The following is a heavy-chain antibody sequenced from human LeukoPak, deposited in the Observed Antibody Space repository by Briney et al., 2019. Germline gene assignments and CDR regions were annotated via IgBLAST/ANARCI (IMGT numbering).Heavy chain of an antibody. V-gene: IGHV4-39*07. J-gene: IGHJ5*02. Sequence: PSETLSLACTVSGGSISSSSYYWGWIRQPPGKGLEWIGSIYYSGSTYYNPSLKSRVTISVDTSKNQFSLKLSSVTAADTAVYYCARDFGPAMVRGDHGWFDPWGQGTLVTVSS. CDR3: ARDFGPAMVRGDHGWFDP. CDR1: GGSISSSSYY. CDR2: IYYSGST. D-gene: IGHD3-10*01.